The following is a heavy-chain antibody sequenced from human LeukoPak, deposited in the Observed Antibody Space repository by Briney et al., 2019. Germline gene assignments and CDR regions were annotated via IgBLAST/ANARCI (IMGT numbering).Heavy chain of an antibody. D-gene: IGHD2-2*01. Sequence: SETPSLTCTVSGGSISSYYWSWIRQPPGKGLEWIGEINHSGSTNYNPSLKSRVTISVDTSKNQFSLKLSSVTAADTAVYYCARGDCSSTSCYWTYNWFDPWGQGTLVTVSS. CDR1: GGSISSYY. J-gene: IGHJ5*02. V-gene: IGHV4-34*01. CDR2: INHSGST. CDR3: ARGDCSSTSCYWTYNWFDP.